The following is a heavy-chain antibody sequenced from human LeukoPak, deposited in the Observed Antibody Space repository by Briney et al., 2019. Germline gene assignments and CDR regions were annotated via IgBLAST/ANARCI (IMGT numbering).Heavy chain of an antibody. J-gene: IGHJ3*02. D-gene: IGHD3-22*01. CDR1: GGSISSGDYY. CDR3: AREIEGYDSSGYYLDAFDI. Sequence: SETLSLTCTVSGGSISSGDYYWSWIRQPPGKGLEWIGYIYYSGSTYYNPSLKSRVTISVDTSKNQFSLKLSSVTAADTAVYYCAREIEGYDSSGYYLDAFDIWGQGTMVTVSS. V-gene: IGHV4-30-4*01. CDR2: IYYSGST.